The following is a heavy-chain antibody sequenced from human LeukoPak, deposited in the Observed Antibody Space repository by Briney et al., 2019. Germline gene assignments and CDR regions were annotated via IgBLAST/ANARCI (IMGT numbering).Heavy chain of an antibody. CDR2: ISSSGSTI. CDR1: GFTFSSYG. V-gene: IGHV3-48*03. Sequence: GGSLRLPCAASGFTFSSYGMNWVRQAPGKGLEWVSYISSSGSTIYYADSVKGRFTISRDNAKNSLYLQMNSLRAEDTAVYYCHSFRITIVRGINPPRVLDHWGQGTLVTVSS. CDR3: HSFRITIVRGINPPRVLDH. D-gene: IGHD3-10*01. J-gene: IGHJ4*02.